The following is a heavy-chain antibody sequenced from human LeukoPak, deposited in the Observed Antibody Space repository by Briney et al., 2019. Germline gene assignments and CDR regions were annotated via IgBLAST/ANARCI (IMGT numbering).Heavy chain of an antibody. V-gene: IGHV3-23*01. CDR1: GFTFSGYA. J-gene: IGHJ4*02. CDR2: ISGSAGST. D-gene: IGHD1-14*01. CDR3: AKDRTGNEPYYFDS. Sequence: GGSLRLSCAASGFTFSGYAMTWARQAPGKGLEWVSAISGSAGSTYYADSVKGRFTISRDNSKNKVYLQMNSLRAEDTAVYYCAKDRTGNEPYYFDSWGQGTLVTVSS.